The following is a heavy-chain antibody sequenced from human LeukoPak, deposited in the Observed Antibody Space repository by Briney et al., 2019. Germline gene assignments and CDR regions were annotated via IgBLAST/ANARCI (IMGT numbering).Heavy chain of an antibody. V-gene: IGHV3-66*01. CDR3: ARGSYSIKSPFDY. Sequence: GGSLRLSCAASGFTVSSNYMNWVRQAPGKGLEWVSMIYPDGNTFYTNSVKGRFTISRDNSKNTLDLQMSSLRAEDTAVYYCARGSYSIKSPFDYWGQGTLVTVSS. CDR2: IYPDGNT. D-gene: IGHD6-13*01. J-gene: IGHJ4*02. CDR1: GFTVSSNY.